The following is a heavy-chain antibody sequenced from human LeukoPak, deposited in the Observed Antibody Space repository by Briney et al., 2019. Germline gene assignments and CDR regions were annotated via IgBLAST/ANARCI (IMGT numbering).Heavy chain of an antibody. CDR1: GGTFSSYA. V-gene: IGHV1-69*13. D-gene: IGHD5-12*01. CDR3: AIHPYDYWYFDL. Sequence: SVKVSCKASGGTFSSYAISWVRQAPGQGREWMGGIIPIFGSANYAQNFQGRVTITADESTSTAYMELSSLRSEDTAVYYCAIHPYDYWYFDLWGRGTLVTVSS. J-gene: IGHJ2*01. CDR2: IIPIFGSA.